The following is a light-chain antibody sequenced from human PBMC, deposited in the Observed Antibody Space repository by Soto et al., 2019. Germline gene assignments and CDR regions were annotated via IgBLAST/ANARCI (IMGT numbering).Light chain of an antibody. J-gene: IGKJ3*01. CDR1: QGISNY. CDR3: QKYNSPGT. V-gene: IGKV1-27*01. CDR2: AAS. Sequence: DIKMTQSPSSLSASVGDRVTITCRASQGISNYLAWYQQKPGKVTKLLIYAASTLQSGVPFRFSGSGSGTDFTLTISSLQPEDVATYYCQKYNSPGTFGPGTKVDIK.